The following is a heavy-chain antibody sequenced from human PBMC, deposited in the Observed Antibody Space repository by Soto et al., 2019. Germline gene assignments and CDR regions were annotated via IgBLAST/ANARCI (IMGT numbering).Heavy chain of an antibody. Sequence: GGSLRLSCAASGFTFRSYGIHWVRQAPGKGLEWVAVISYDGSNKYYADSVKGRFTISRDNSKNTLYLQMNSLRAEDTAVYYCAKDRVRFFGVVPSIPDVWGQGTTVTVSS. V-gene: IGHV3-30*18. J-gene: IGHJ6*02. CDR2: ISYDGSNK. CDR3: AKDRVRFFGVVPSIPDV. D-gene: IGHD3-3*01. CDR1: GFTFRSYG.